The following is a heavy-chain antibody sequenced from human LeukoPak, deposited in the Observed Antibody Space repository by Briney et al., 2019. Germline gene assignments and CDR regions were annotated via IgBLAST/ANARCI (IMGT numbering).Heavy chain of an antibody. Sequence: ASVKVSCKASGYTLTSYGILWVRQAPGQGPEWMGWINGNSGGTKYAQKFEGRVTMTSDTSTSTVQMDLGTLRSDDTAVYYCARENIEQWPAFDYWGQGTPVTVSS. CDR1: GYTLTSYG. J-gene: IGHJ4*02. CDR2: INGNSGGT. V-gene: IGHV1-2*02. CDR3: ARENIEQWPAFDY. D-gene: IGHD1/OR15-1a*01.